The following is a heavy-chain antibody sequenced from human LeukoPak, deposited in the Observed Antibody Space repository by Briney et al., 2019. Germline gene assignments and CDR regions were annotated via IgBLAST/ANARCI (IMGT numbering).Heavy chain of an antibody. J-gene: IGHJ4*02. CDR3: ARSGRVYDSSGYHDY. Sequence: PSETLSLTCTVSGGSISSYYWSWIRQPPGRGLEWIGYIYYSGSTNYNPSLKSRVTISVDTSKNQFSLKLSSVIAADTAVYYCARSGRVYDSSGYHDYWGQGTLVTVSS. CDR1: GGSISSYY. V-gene: IGHV4-59*01. CDR2: IYYSGST. D-gene: IGHD3-22*01.